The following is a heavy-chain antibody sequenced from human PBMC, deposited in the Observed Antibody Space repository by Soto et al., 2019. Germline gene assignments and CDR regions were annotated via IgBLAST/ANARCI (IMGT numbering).Heavy chain of an antibody. CDR3: AREGYSSGWYFFDS. V-gene: IGHV3-74*01. CDR2: INSDGSDT. Sequence: EVQLVESGGGLVQPGGSLRLSCAASGFTFSTYWMHWVRQGPGKGLVWVSRINSDGSDTHYADSVKGRFTISRDNAKNNLYLQMNSLRAEDTAMCYCAREGYSSGWYFFDSWGQGTLVTVSS. J-gene: IGHJ4*02. CDR1: GFTFSTYW. D-gene: IGHD6-19*01.